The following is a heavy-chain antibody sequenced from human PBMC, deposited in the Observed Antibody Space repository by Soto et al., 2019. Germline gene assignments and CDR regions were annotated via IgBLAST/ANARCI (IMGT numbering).Heavy chain of an antibody. CDR2: INWNSGTK. D-gene: IGHD3-16*01. Sequence: EAQLVESGGDLVQPGTSLRLSCAASGFTFDDYAMSWVRQVPGKGLEWVSGINWNSGTKGYADSVKGRFTISRDNAKNSLYRQMSRLRADDTALYYCTKDRGALIRGWFDTWGQGIQVTVAA. V-gene: IGHV3-9*01. CDR3: TKDRGALIRGWFDT. CDR1: GFTFDDYA. J-gene: IGHJ5*02.